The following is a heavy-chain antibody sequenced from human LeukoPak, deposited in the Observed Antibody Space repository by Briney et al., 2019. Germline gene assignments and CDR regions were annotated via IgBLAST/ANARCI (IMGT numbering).Heavy chain of an antibody. J-gene: IGHJ4*02. V-gene: IGHV4-59*08. CDR3: ARRVPSGFVDS. CDR1: GASISADY. D-gene: IGHD5-12*01. Sequence: PSETLSLTCAVSGASISADYWIWIRQPPGKGLEWIGYIYYSGSTNYNPSLKSRVTISVDTSKNQFSLRLSSVTAADTAMYYCARRVPSGFVDSWGQATLVTVCS. CDR2: IYYSGST.